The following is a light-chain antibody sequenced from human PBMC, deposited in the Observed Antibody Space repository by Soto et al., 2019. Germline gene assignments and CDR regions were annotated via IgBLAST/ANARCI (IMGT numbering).Light chain of an antibody. Sequence: EIVLTQSPGTLSLSPGARATLSCRASQSFNSIYLAWYQQKPGQAPRLLIYGASSRATGIPDRFSGSGSGTDFTLTISRLEPEDFAVYYCQQYGSSPRTFGQGTKVDIK. V-gene: IGKV3-20*01. CDR1: QSFNSIY. CDR3: QQYGSSPRT. J-gene: IGKJ1*01. CDR2: GAS.